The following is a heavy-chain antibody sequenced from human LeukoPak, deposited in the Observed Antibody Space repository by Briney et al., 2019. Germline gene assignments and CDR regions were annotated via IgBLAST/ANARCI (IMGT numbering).Heavy chain of an antibody. CDR3: ASSPEGVVIPTNWFDP. CDR2: IYYSGST. D-gene: IGHD3-22*01. CDR1: GGSISSSSYY. Sequence: PSETLSLTCTVSGGSISSSSYYWGWIRQPPGKGLEWIGSIYYSGSTYYNPSLKSRVTISVDTSKNQFSLKLSSVTAADTAVYYCASSPEGVVIPTNWFDPWGQGTLVTVSS. J-gene: IGHJ5*02. V-gene: IGHV4-39*01.